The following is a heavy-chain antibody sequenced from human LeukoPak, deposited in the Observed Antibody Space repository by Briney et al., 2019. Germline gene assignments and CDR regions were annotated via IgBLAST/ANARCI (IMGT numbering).Heavy chain of an antibody. Sequence: PGGSLRLSCADSGFTFSSYAMSWVRQAPGKGLEWVSAISGSVGSTYYADSVKGRFTISRDNSKNTLYLQMNRLRAEDTAVYYCAKDKEYYDSSLFDYWGQGTLVTVSS. CDR1: GFTFSSYA. CDR3: AKDKEYYDSSLFDY. CDR2: ISGSVGST. D-gene: IGHD3-22*01. V-gene: IGHV3-23*01. J-gene: IGHJ4*02.